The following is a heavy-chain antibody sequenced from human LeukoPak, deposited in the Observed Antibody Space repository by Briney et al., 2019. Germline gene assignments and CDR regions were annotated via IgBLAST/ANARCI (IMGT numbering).Heavy chain of an antibody. CDR1: GFTFSSYG. CDR3: AKDGSMDY. V-gene: IGHV3-30*18. D-gene: IGHD1-26*01. CDR2: ISYDGSNK. J-gene: IGHJ4*02. Sequence: PGGSLRLSCAASGFTFSSYGMHWVRQAPGKGLEWVAVISYDGSNKYYADTVKGRFTISRDNSKNTLYLQMNSLRAEDTAVYYCAKDGSMDYWGQRTLVTVSS.